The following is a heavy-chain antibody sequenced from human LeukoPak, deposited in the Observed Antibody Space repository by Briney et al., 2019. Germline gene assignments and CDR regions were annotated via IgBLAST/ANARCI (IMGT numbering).Heavy chain of an antibody. CDR2: ISGSGDST. CDR1: GFTFSSYA. CDR3: ASDRTYDISGYRFDL. J-gene: IGHJ4*02. Sequence: GGSLRLSCAASGFTFSSYAMSWVRQAPGKGLEWVSAISGSGDSTYYADSVKGRFTISRDNAKNSLYLQMDSLRAEDTAVYYCASDRTYDISGYRFDLWGQGTLVTVSS. V-gene: IGHV3-23*01. D-gene: IGHD3-22*01.